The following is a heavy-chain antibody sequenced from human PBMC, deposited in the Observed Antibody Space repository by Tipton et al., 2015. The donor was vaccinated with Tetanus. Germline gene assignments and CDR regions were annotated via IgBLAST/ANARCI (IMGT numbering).Heavy chain of an antibody. CDR2: IYYTGST. CDR1: GGSMNSYY. V-gene: IGHV4-59*01. CDR3: ARLTWHSMDVVDYYYFGMDV. Sequence: PGLVKPSETLSLICTVSGGSMNSYYWSWIRQPPGKGLEWIGYIYYTGSTNYNPSLKSGVTISLDTSKNQFSLKLTSVSAADTAVYYCARLTWHSMDVVDYYYFGMDVWGQGTKVTVSS. D-gene: IGHD2-21*01. J-gene: IGHJ6*02.